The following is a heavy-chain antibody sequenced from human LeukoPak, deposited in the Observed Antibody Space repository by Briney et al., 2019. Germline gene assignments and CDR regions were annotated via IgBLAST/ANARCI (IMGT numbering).Heavy chain of an antibody. Sequence: GESLKISCAASGFTLSNSWVHWVRQAPGEGLVWVSRINEPGTWPTYEDSVRGRFTISRDNAKNTVSLHMKNLRAEDTPAFYCLRSFSGSREYWGQGTLVTVSS. J-gene: IGHJ4*02. V-gene: IGHV3-74*03. CDR3: LRSFSGSREY. CDR1: GFTLSNSW. CDR2: INEPGTWP. D-gene: IGHD5-24*01.